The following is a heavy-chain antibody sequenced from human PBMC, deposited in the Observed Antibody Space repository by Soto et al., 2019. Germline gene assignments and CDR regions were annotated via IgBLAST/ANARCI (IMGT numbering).Heavy chain of an antibody. CDR2: MNPGSGDT. D-gene: IGHD2-15*01. Sequence: VASVKVSCKASGYSFTNNDVTWVRQATGQGLEWMGWMNPGSGDTGYAQKFQDRVIITRDTSASTAYMDLSSLRSEDTAVYYCARGIATGQLDPWGQGTLVTVSS. V-gene: IGHV1-8*01. CDR3: ARGIATGQLDP. J-gene: IGHJ5*02. CDR1: GYSFTNND.